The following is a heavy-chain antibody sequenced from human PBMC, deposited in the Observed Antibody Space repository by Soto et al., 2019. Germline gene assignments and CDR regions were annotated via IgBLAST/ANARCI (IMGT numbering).Heavy chain of an antibody. V-gene: IGHV4-34*01. CDR2: INHSGST. CDR1: GGSFSGYY. J-gene: IGHJ6*02. CDR3: ARGEGYDFWSGYMAGRYYGMDV. Sequence: KPSETLSLTCAVYGGSFSGYYWSWIRQPPGKGLEWIGEINHSGSTNYNPSLKSRVTISVDTSKNQFSLKLSSVTAADTAVYYCARGEGYDFWSGYMAGRYYGMDVWGQGTTVTVSS. D-gene: IGHD3-3*01.